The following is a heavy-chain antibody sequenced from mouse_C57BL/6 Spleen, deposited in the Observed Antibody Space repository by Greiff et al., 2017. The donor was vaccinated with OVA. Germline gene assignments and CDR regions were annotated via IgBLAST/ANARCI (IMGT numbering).Heavy chain of an antibody. CDR2: IIVGASYT. Sequence: EVLFVESGGGFVKPGGSLKLSCSAYGFTFCSYAMSWVRQTPEKRLEWVATIIVGASYTYHPDNVKGRVTISRDNAKNNLYLQMNHLKSEDTAMYYCARDPGHLDVWGTVTTVTVSS. CDR3: ARDPGHLDV. V-gene: IGHV5-4*01. CDR1: GFTFCSYA. J-gene: IGHJ1*03.